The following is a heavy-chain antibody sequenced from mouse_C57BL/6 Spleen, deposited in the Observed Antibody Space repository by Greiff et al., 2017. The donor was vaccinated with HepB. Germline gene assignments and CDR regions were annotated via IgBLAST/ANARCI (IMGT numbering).Heavy chain of an antibody. J-gene: IGHJ3*01. D-gene: IGHD2-4*01. Sequence: EVMLVESGGDLVKPGGSLKLSCAASGFTFSSYGMSWVRQTPDKRLEWVATISSGGSYTYYPDSVKGRFTISRDNAKNTLYLQMSSLKSEDTAMYYCARPSPDDYDVPFAYWGQGTLVTVSA. CDR1: GFTFSSYG. V-gene: IGHV5-6*01. CDR3: ARPSPDDYDVPFAY. CDR2: ISSGGSYT.